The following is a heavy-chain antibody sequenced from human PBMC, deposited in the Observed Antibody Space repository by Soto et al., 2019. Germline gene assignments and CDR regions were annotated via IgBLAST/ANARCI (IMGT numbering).Heavy chain of an antibody. Sequence: EVQLVESGGGLVQPGGSLRLSCAASGFTFSSYWMHWVRQAPGKGLVWVSRINSDGSSTSYADSVKGRFTISRDNAKNTLYLHMNSLRAADTAVYYCARDHVVSRNWFDPWCQGTLVTVSS. J-gene: IGHJ5*02. CDR1: GFTFSSYW. CDR3: ARDHVVSRNWFDP. CDR2: INSDGSST. D-gene: IGHD2-21*01. V-gene: IGHV3-74*01.